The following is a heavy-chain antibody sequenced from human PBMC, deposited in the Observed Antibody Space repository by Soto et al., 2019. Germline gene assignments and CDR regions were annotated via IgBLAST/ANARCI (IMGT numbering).Heavy chain of an antibody. CDR1: GDSISTSAYS. CDR3: MLGSGWKDFDY. J-gene: IGHJ4*02. V-gene: IGHV4-30-2*01. D-gene: IGHD3-22*01. Sequence: SETLSLTCTVSGDSISTSAYSWSWIRQPPGKGLEWIGYIYHSASTYYNPSLKSRVTISVDTSKNQFSLKLSSVTAADTAVYYCMLGSGWKDFDYWGQGTLVTVSS. CDR2: IYHSAST.